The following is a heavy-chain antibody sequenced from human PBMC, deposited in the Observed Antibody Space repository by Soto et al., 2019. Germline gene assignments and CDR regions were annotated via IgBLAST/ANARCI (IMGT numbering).Heavy chain of an antibody. CDR3: AREGGSYDSGGYLIRGAFDI. CDR1: GDSISRIDYY. J-gene: IGHJ3*02. Sequence: SETLSLTCSVSGDSISRIDYYWTWIRQHPEKGLEWIGNIYFRGNTYYSPSLESRLTISVGTSKNQFSLKLTSVTAADTAVYYCAREGGSYDSGGYLIRGAFDIWGQGTMVTVS. D-gene: IGHD3-22*01. V-gene: IGHV4-31*03. CDR2: IYFRGNT.